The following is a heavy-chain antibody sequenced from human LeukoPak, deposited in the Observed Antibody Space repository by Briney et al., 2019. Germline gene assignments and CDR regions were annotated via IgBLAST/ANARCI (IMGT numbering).Heavy chain of an antibody. CDR1: GFRVSSNY. CDR3: AREPVDAQFFDH. J-gene: IGHJ4*02. Sequence: GGSLRLSCAASGFRVSSNYMTWVRQTPGKGLEWVSVIYSGGSTYYADSVKGRFIISRDNSKNTVFLQMNSLRDEDTAVYYCAREPVDAQFFDHWGQGTLVTVSS. D-gene: IGHD4-23*01. V-gene: IGHV3-66*01. CDR2: IYSGGST.